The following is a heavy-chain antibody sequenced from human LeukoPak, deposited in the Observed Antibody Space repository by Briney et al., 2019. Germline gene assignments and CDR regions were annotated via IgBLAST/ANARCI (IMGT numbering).Heavy chain of an antibody. D-gene: IGHD3-22*01. V-gene: IGHV1-2*06. CDR2: INPNSGGT. CDR3: ALYYYDSSGSDY. CDR1: GYTFTGYY. J-gene: IGHJ4*02. Sequence: ASVKVSCKASGYTFTGYYMHWVRQAPGQGLEWMGRINPNSGGTNYAQKFQGRVTMTRDTSISTAYMEPSRLRSDDTAVYYCALYYYDSSGSDYWGQGTLVTVSS.